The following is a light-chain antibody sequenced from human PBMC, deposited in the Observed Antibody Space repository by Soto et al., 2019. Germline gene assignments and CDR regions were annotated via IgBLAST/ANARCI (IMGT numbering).Light chain of an antibody. CDR2: DAS. V-gene: IGKV1-5*01. CDR3: QQYNHYSLT. CDR1: QSISSW. Sequence: DIPMTQSPSTLSASVGDRVTITCRASQSISSWLAWYQQKPGKAPKLLIYDASSLESGVPSRFSGSASDTEFTLTINNLQPDDFATYHRQQYNHYSLTFGGGTKVEIK. J-gene: IGKJ4*01.